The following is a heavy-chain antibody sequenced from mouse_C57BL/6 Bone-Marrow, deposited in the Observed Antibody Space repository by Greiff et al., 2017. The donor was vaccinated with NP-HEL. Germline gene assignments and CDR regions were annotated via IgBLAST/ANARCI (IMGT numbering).Heavy chain of an antibody. CDR3: ARNPSYGSSPWFAY. CDR2: INPYNGGT. D-gene: IGHD1-1*01. V-gene: IGHV1-19*01. Sequence: EVQLQQSGPVLVKPGASVKMSCKASGYTFTDYYMNWVKQSHGKSLEWIGVINPYNGGTSYNQKFKGKATLTVDKSSSTAYMELNSLTSEDSAVYYCARNPSYGSSPWFAYWGQGTLVTVSA. CDR1: GYTFTDYY. J-gene: IGHJ3*01.